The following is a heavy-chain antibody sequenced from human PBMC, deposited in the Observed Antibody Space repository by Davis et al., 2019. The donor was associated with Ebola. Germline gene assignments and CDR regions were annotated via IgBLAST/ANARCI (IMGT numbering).Heavy chain of an antibody. CDR3: ARGHMQLWYYYYYGMDV. D-gene: IGHD5-18*01. CDR1: GFTFSSYW. V-gene: IGHV3-74*01. J-gene: IGHJ6*02. Sequence: HTGESLKISCAASGFTFSSYWMHWVRQAPGKGLVWVSRINSDGSSTSYADSVKGRFTISRDNAKNTLYLQMNSLRAEDTAVYYCARGHMQLWYYYYYGMDVWGQGTTVTVSS. CDR2: INSDGSST.